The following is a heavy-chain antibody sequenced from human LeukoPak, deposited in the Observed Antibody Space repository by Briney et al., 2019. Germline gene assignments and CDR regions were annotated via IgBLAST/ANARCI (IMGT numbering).Heavy chain of an antibody. Sequence: SETLSLTCTVSGGSISSSGYYWGWLRQPPGTGLEWIASIYYSGSTYYNPSLKSRVTISVDTSKNQLSLKLCSLTAADTAVYYCARHEYSGSYYGLSWFDPWGQGTLVTVSS. CDR2: IYYSGST. J-gene: IGHJ5*02. CDR3: ARHEYSGSYYGLSWFDP. V-gene: IGHV4-39*01. D-gene: IGHD1-26*01. CDR1: GGSISSSGYY.